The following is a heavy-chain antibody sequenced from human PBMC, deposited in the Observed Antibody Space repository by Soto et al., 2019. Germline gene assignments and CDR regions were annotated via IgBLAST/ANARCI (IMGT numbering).Heavy chain of an antibody. Sequence: SETLSLTCTVSGGSISSYYWSWIRQPAGKGLEWIGRIYTSGSTNYNPSLKSRVTMSVDTSKNQFSLKLSSVTAADTAVYYCARDNDRIAAAGASAYGMDVWGQATTVTVSS. J-gene: IGHJ6*02. D-gene: IGHD6-13*01. CDR3: ARDNDRIAAAGASAYGMDV. CDR1: GGSISSYY. CDR2: IYTSGST. V-gene: IGHV4-4*07.